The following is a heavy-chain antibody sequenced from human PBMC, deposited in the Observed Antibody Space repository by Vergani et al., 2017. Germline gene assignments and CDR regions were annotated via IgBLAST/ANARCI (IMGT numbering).Heavy chain of an antibody. D-gene: IGHD1-26*01. Sequence: EVQLVQSGAEVKKPGESLRISCKGSGYSFTSYWISWVRQMPGKGLEWMGRIDPSDSYTNYSPSFQGHVTISADKSISTAYLQWSSLKASDTAMYYCARRGVGARSYWYFDFWGRGTLVTVSS. J-gene: IGHJ2*01. CDR2: IDPSDSYT. V-gene: IGHV5-10-1*03. CDR3: ARRGVGARSYWYFDF. CDR1: GYSFTSYW.